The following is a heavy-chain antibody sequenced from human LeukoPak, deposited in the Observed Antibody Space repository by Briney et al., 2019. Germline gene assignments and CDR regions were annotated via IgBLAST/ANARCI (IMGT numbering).Heavy chain of an antibody. CDR2: IYYSGST. CDR1: GGSISSYY. Sequence: SETLSLTCTVSGGSISSYYWSWIRQPPGKGLEWIGYIYYSGSTTYNPSLKSRVTISVDTSKNQFSLKLSSVTAADTAVYYCARDRSPGYSSSWYDYWGQGTLVTVSS. J-gene: IGHJ4*02. D-gene: IGHD6-13*01. V-gene: IGHV4-59*01. CDR3: ARDRSPGYSSSWYDY.